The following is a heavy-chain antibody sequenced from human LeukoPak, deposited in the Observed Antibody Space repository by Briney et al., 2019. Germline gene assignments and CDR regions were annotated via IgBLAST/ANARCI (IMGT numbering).Heavy chain of an antibody. CDR3: AREIAVIAAAGTFDY. J-gene: IGHJ4*02. D-gene: IGHD6-13*01. Sequence: SVKVSCTASGGTFSSYAISWVRQAPGQGLEWMGGIIPIFGTANYAQKFQGRVTITADESTSTAYMELSSLRSEDTAVYYCAREIAVIAAAGTFDYWGQGTLVTVSS. CDR2: IIPIFGTA. V-gene: IGHV1-69*13. CDR1: GGTFSSYA.